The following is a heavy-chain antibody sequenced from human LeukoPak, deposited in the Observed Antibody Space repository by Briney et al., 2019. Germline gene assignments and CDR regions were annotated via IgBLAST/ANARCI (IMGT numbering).Heavy chain of an antibody. CDR1: GFTFSSYA. D-gene: IGHD3-22*01. CDR3: ARDGGYYDSSVNSCFDY. J-gene: IGHJ4*02. CDR2: ISYDGSNK. Sequence: GGSLRLSCAASGFTFSSYAMHWVRQAPGKGLEWVAVISYDGSNKYYADSVKGRFTISRDNSKNTLYLQMNSLRAEDTAVYYCARDGGYYDSSVNSCFDYWGQGTLVTVSS. V-gene: IGHV3-30-3*01.